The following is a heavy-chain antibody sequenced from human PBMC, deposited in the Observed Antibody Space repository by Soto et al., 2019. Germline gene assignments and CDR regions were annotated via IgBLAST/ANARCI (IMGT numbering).Heavy chain of an antibody. Sequence: QVQLVQSGAEVKKPGASVTVSCRSSGDTFNDYYIHWVRQAPGQGLKWMGWINPNGGVTKYAQKFQGWVTRTRDTSIRTVYMQLSRLRSDDTAVYYCARESGGATATLDYYYFYMDVWGTGTTVTVSS. CDR1: GDTFNDYY. CDR3: ARESGGATATLDYYYFYMDV. D-gene: IGHD5-12*01. V-gene: IGHV1-2*04. CDR2: INPNGGVT. J-gene: IGHJ6*03.